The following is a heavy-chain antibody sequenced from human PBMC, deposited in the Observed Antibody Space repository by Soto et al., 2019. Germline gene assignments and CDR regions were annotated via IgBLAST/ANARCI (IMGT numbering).Heavy chain of an antibody. J-gene: IGHJ3*02. Sequence: QLQLQESGPGLVKPSQTLSLTCTVSGGSISSGDYYWSWIRQPPGKGLEWIGYIYYSGSIYYNPSPKSRVTISEHTAKNQCSLKLSSVAAADTAVYYYAREGVVGYGFDIWGQGTMVTVSS. CDR1: GGSISSGDYY. CDR3: AREGVVGYGFDI. V-gene: IGHV4-30-4*01. D-gene: IGHD5-18*01. CDR2: IYYSGSI.